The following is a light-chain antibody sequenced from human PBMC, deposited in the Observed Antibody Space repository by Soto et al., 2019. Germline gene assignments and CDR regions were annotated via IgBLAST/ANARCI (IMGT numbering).Light chain of an antibody. CDR3: QQTSDFALT. V-gene: IGKV1D-12*01. CDR2: VAS. J-gene: IGKJ4*01. Sequence: DIQMTQSPSSVSASVGDRVTITCRASQSISSKLAWYQQKPGKAPKLLIYVASSLQSGVPSRFSGSGSGTDCTLTISSMQLSDFATLYYQQTSDFALTFGGGTKVEVE. CDR1: QSISSK.